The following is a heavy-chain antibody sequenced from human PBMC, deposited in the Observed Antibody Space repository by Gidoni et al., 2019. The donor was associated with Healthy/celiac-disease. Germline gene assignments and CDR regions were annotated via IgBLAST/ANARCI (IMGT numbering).Heavy chain of an antibody. CDR1: GFTFSSYA. CDR2: ISYDGSNK. CDR3: ARDLARTSIAARLLPTRDYYYGMDV. Sequence: QVQLVESGGGVVQPGRSLRLSCAASGFTFSSYAMPWVRQAPGKGLEWVAVISYDGSNKYYADSVKGRFTISRDNSKNTLYLQMNSLRAEDTAVYYCARDLARTSIAARLLPTRDYYYGMDVWGQGTTVTVSS. D-gene: IGHD6-6*01. J-gene: IGHJ6*02. V-gene: IGHV3-30-3*01.